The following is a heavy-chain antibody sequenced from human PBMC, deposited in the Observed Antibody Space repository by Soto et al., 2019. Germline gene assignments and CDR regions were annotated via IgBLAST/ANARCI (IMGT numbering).Heavy chain of an antibody. J-gene: IGHJ6*03. D-gene: IGHD2-2*01. CDR3: GRLFIVVVPPALGPHYYYRDV. CDR2: IYPGDSDT. V-gene: IGHV5-51*01. CDR1: GYSFTSYW. Sequence: GESLKISCKGSGYSFTSYWIGWVRQMPGKGLEWMGIIYPGDSDTRYSPSFQGQVTISADKSISTAYLQWSSLKASDTAMYYCGRLFIVVVPPALGPHYYYRDVWGKGTKVTVPS.